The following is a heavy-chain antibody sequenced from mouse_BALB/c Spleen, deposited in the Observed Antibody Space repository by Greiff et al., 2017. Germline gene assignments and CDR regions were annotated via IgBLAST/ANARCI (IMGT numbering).Heavy chain of an antibody. J-gene: IGHJ4*01. CDR3: AKQYGSSYYAMDY. D-gene: IGHD1-1*01. CDR2: IWGGGST. Sequence: VQLQQSGPGLVAPSQSLSITCTVSGFSLTDYGVSWIRQPPGKGLEWLGVIWGGGSTYYNSALKSRLSISKDNSKSQVFLKMNSLQTDDTAMYYCAKQYGSSYYAMDYWGQGTSVTVSS. CDR1: GFSLTDYG. V-gene: IGHV2-6-5*01.